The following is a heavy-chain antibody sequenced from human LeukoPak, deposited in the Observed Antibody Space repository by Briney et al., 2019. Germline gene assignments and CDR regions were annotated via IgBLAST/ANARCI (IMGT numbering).Heavy chain of an antibody. D-gene: IGHD1-26*01. CDR3: ARAPVVGATLSNWFDP. CDR2: IYSDNT. V-gene: IGHV3-53*01. J-gene: IGHJ5*02. Sequence: GGSLRLSCTVSGFTVSSNSMSWVRQAPGKGLEWVSFIYSDNTHYSDSVKGRFTISRDNSKNTLYLQMNSLRAEDTAVYYCARAPVVGATLSNWFDPWGQGTLVTVSS. CDR1: GFTVSSNS.